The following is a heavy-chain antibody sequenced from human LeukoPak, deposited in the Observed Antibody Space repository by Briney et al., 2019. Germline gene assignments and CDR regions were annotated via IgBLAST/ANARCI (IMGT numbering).Heavy chain of an antibody. J-gene: IGHJ5*02. V-gene: IGHV3-23*01. D-gene: IGHD2-2*01. CDR2: ISGSGGSA. CDR3: ARQGGSSTSSLGWFDP. Sequence: PGGSLRLSCAASGFTFSSYAMSWVRQAPGKGLEWVSAISGSGGSAYYADSVKGRFTISRDNSKNTLYLQMNSLRAEDTAVYYCARQGGSSTSSLGWFDPWGQGTRVTVSS. CDR1: GFTFSSYA.